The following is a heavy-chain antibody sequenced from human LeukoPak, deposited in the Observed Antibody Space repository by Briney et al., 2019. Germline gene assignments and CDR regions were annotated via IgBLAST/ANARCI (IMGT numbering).Heavy chain of an antibody. V-gene: IGHV4-38-2*01. J-gene: IGHJ4*02. CDR2: IYHSGST. CDR1: GYSISSGYY. Sequence: SDTLSLTCAVSGYSISSGYYWGWIRQPPGKGLEWIGSIYHSGSTYYNPSLKSRVTISVDTSKNQFSLKLSSVTAADTAVYYCASQNGYYDSSGYIYYFDYWGQGTLVTVSS. D-gene: IGHD3-22*01. CDR3: ASQNGYYDSSGYIYYFDY.